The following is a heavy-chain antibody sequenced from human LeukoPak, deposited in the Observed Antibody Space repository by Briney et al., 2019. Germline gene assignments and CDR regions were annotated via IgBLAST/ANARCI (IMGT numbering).Heavy chain of an antibody. Sequence: PETLSLTCTVSGGSISSYYWSWIRQPPGKGLEWIGYIYYSGSTNCNPSLKSRVTISVDTSKNQFSLKLSSVTAADTAVYYCAREHSGGWYFPFDYWGQGTLVTVSS. CDR3: AREHSGGWYFPFDY. V-gene: IGHV4-59*01. CDR1: GGSISSYY. D-gene: IGHD6-19*01. CDR2: IYYSGST. J-gene: IGHJ4*02.